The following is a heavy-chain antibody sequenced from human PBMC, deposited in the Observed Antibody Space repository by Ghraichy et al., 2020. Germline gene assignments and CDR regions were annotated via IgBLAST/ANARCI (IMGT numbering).Heavy chain of an antibody. Sequence: SETLSLTCTVSGGSISSYYWSWIRQPPGKGLEWIWYIYYSGSTNYNPSLKSRVTISVDTSKNQFSLKLSSVTAADTAVYYCARLGYYYDSSGYYSDAFDNWGQGTMVTVSS. D-gene: IGHD3-22*01. CDR2: IYYSGST. CDR1: GGSISSYY. J-gene: IGHJ3*02. CDR3: ARLGYYYDSSGYYSDAFDN. V-gene: IGHV4-59*08.